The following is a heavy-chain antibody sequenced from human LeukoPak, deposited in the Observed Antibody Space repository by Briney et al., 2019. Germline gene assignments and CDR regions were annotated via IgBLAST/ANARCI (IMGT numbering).Heavy chain of an antibody. Sequence: SVKVSCKASGYTFTYRYLHWVRQAPGQALEWMGWITPFNGNTNYAQRFQDRVTITRDRSMSTAYMELSSLRSEDTAMYYCARSEALNGHFDYWGQGTLVTVSS. CDR3: ARSEALNGHFDY. V-gene: IGHV1-45*02. CDR2: ITPFNGNT. J-gene: IGHJ4*02. CDR1: GYTFTYRY.